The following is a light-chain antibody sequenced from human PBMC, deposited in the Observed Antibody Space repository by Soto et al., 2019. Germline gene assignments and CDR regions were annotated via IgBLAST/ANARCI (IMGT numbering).Light chain of an antibody. V-gene: IGKV1-39*01. CDR3: QQSDGIPKVK. CDR2: TAS. Sequence: DLQITQSPSSLSASVGDRVTIACRASQSISTYLNWYQQHPGKAPKLLIYTASNLESGVPSRFSGSGSGTDFTITISSLQPEDFATYYCQQSDGIPKVKFGGETKVDI. CDR1: QSISTY. J-gene: IGKJ4*02.